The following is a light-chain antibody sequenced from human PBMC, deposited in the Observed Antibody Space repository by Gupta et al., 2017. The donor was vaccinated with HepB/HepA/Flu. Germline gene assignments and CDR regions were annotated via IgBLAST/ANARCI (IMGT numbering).Light chain of an antibody. CDR1: QSIISY. Sequence: EIVLTQSPATLSLSPGERATLSCRASQSIISYLAWYQQKPGQAPRRLIYDASTRATGIPTRFSGGGFGTDFALTISNLEPEDFAVYYCQQRSSWPPTFGQGTKVEIK. J-gene: IGKJ1*01. V-gene: IGKV3-11*01. CDR3: QQRSSWPPT. CDR2: DAS.